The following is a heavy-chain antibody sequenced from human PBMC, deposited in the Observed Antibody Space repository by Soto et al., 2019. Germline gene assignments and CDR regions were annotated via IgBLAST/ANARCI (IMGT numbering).Heavy chain of an antibody. V-gene: IGHV1-18*01. CDR3: ARDKRLVLSSGNYYSTYDMDG. D-gene: IGHD2-21*01. Sequence: GASVRVSCKASGYTFTSYGISGVRQAPGQGLEWMGWISAYNGNTNYAQKLQGRVTMTTDTSTSTAYMELRSLRSDNTAVYYCARDKRLVLSSGNYYSTYDMDGWGQGSTVTIAS. CDR1: GYTFTSYG. J-gene: IGHJ6*02. CDR2: ISAYNGNT.